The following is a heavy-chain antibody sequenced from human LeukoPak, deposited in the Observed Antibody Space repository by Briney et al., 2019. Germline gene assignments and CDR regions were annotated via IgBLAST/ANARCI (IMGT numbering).Heavy chain of an antibody. CDR2: IKQDGSEK. Sequence: GGSLRLSCAASGFTFSSYWMSWVRQAPGKGLEWVATIKQDGSEKHYVDSVKGRFTISRDNAKNSLYLQMDSLRAEDTAVYYCAREYGGNYYYYGMDVWGQGTTVTVSS. CDR3: AREYGGNYYYYGMDV. CDR1: GFTFSSYW. J-gene: IGHJ6*02. V-gene: IGHV3-7*01. D-gene: IGHD4-23*01.